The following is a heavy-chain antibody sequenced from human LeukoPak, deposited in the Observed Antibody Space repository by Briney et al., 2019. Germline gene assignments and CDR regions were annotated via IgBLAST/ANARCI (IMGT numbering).Heavy chain of an antibody. V-gene: IGHV4-59*01. Sequence: SGTLSLTCTVSGGSISSYYWSWIRQPPGKGLEWIGYIYYSGSTNYNPSLKSRVTISVDTSKNQFSLKLNSVTAADTAVYYCARRYYIGSGKSVLDPWGQGTLVTVSS. J-gene: IGHJ5*02. CDR2: IYYSGST. CDR3: ARRYYIGSGKSVLDP. CDR1: GGSISSYY. D-gene: IGHD3-10*01.